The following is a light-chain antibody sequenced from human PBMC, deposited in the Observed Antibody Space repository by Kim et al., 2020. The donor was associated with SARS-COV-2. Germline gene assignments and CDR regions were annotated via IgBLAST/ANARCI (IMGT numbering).Light chain of an antibody. V-gene: IGLV3-19*01. CDR3: NSRDSSGKRV. Sequence: VALGQTVKITCQGDSRRSYYASWYQQKPGQAPVLVIYGKNNRPSGIPDRFSGSSSGNTASLTITGAQAEDEADYYCNSRDSSGKRVFGGGTQLTVL. J-gene: IGLJ3*02. CDR1: SRRSYY. CDR2: GKN.